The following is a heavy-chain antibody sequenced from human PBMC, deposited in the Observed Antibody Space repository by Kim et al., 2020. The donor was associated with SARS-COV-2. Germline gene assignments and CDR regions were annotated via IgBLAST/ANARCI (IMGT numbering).Heavy chain of an antibody. CDR2: ISGDGSST. V-gene: IGHV3-74*01. Sequence: GGSLRLSCAASGFTFSNYWLHWVRQAPGKGLAWVSRISGDGSSTNYADXVKGXFXXXRDNXRNTLYLQMKSLRAEDTXXYXXXRVXNYVMDVWGQGTXDTV. CDR3: XRVXNYVMDV. J-gene: IGHJ6*01. CDR1: GFTFSNYW.